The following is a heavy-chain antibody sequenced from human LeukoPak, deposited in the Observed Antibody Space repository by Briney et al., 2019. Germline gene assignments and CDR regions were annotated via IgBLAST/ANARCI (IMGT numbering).Heavy chain of an antibody. V-gene: IGHV3-21*04. CDR2: ISTTSSYI. J-gene: IGHJ3*02. Sequence: GGSLRLSCAASGLTFSDYSMNWVRQAPGKGLEWVSSISTTSSYIYYADSVKGRFTISRDDAKNSLYLQMNSLRAEDTAVYYCARSVAQGRLDAFDIWGQGTMVTVSS. CDR3: ARSVAQGRLDAFDI. CDR1: GLTFSDYS. D-gene: IGHD2-15*01.